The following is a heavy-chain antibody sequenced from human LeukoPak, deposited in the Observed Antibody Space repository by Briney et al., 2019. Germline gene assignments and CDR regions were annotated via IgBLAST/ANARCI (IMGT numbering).Heavy chain of an antibody. J-gene: IGHJ4*02. CDR1: GFTFSSYA. CDR2: IGTAGDS. Sequence: GGSLRLSCATSGFTFSSYAMHWVRQATGKGLEWVSAIGTAGDSFYPGSVKGRFTISRENAKNSLSLQMNSLRAEDTAVYYCVRQQTPHGNFDYWGQGTLVTVSS. V-gene: IGHV3-13*01. CDR3: VRQQTPHGNFDY. D-gene: IGHD1-26*01.